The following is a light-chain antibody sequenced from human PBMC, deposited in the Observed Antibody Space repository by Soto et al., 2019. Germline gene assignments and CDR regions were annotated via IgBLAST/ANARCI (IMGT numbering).Light chain of an antibody. Sequence: QAVVTQEPSLTVSPGGTVTLTCGSSTGAVTSGHYPYWFQQKPGQAPRTLIYDTSNKHSWTPARFSGSLLGGKAALTLSGAQPEDESDYYCLLSYSGGRPVFGGGTKVTAL. CDR3: LLSYSGGRPV. V-gene: IGLV7-46*01. CDR2: DTS. CDR1: TGAVTSGHY. J-gene: IGLJ3*02.